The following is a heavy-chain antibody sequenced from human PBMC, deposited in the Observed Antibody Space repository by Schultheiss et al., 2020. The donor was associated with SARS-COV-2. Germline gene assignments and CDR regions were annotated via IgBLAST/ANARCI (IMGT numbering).Heavy chain of an antibody. Sequence: SETLSLTCAVYGGSFSGYYWSWIRQPPGKGLEWIGEINHSGSTNYNPSLKSRVTISVDKSKNQFSLKLSSVTAADTAVYYCACSGTTGTTFDYWGQGTLVTVSS. CDR2: INHSGST. CDR3: ACSGTTGTTFDY. CDR1: GGSFSGYY. J-gene: IGHJ4*02. V-gene: IGHV4-34*01. D-gene: IGHD1-1*01.